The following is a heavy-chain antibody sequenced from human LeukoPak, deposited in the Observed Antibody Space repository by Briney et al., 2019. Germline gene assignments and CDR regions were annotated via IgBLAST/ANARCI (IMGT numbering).Heavy chain of an antibody. CDR1: GGSISSYY. V-gene: IGHV4-59*08. CDR2: IYYSGST. CDR3: ARPRYGGNSGAFDI. Sequence: ASETLSLTCTVSGGSISSYYWSWIRQPPGKGLEWIGYIYYSGSTNYNPSLKSRVTISVDTSKNQFSLKLSSVTAADTAVYYCARPRYGGNSGAFDIWGQGTMVTVSS. J-gene: IGHJ3*02. D-gene: IGHD4-23*01.